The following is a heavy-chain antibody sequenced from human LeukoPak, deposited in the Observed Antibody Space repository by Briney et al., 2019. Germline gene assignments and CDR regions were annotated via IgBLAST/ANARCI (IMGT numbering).Heavy chain of an antibody. Sequence: HTGGSLRLSCAASGFTFSTYSMNWVRQAPGKGLEWVSYITSSSSTIYYADSVKGRFTISRDNAENSLFLQMNSLRAEDTAVYYCARDEGAPESWGQGTLVTVSS. CDR2: ITSSSSTI. CDR1: GFTFSTYS. D-gene: IGHD3-16*01. CDR3: ARDEGAPES. J-gene: IGHJ5*02. V-gene: IGHV3-48*01.